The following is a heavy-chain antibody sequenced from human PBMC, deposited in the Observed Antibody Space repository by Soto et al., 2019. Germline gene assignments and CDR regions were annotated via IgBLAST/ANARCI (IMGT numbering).Heavy chain of an antibody. V-gene: IGHV1-8*01. Sequence: QVPLVQSGAEVKKPGASVKVSCKASGYTFTSYDINWVRQATGQGLEWMGWMNPNSGNTGYAQKFQGRVTMTRNTSISTAYMELSSLRSEDTAVYYCARWVGSDYNYYYGMDVWGQGTTVTVSS. CDR2: MNPNSGNT. CDR3: ARWVGSDYNYYYGMDV. CDR1: GYTFTSYD. J-gene: IGHJ6*02. D-gene: IGHD2-2*02.